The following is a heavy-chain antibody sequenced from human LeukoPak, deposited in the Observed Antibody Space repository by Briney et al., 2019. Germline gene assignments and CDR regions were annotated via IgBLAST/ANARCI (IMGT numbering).Heavy chain of an antibody. Sequence: SETLSLTCTVSGYSISSGYYWGWIRQPPGKGLEWIGSIYHSGSTYYNPSLKSRVTISVDTSKNQFSLKLSSVTAADTAVYYCARDPAGTLDAFDIWGQGTMVTVSS. J-gene: IGHJ3*02. CDR3: ARDPAGTLDAFDI. CDR1: GYSISSGYY. CDR2: IYHSGST. V-gene: IGHV4-38-2*02. D-gene: IGHD1-14*01.